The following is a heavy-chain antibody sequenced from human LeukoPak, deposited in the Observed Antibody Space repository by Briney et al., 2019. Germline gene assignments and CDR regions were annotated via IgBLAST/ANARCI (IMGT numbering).Heavy chain of an antibody. CDR3: ARDPVEWELLLDY. Sequence: GGSLRLSCAASGFTFSSYWMGWVRQAPGKRLEWVANMNIDGSEKYYADSAKGRFTISRNNARNSVYLQMNSLRVEDTAVYYCARDPVEWELLLDYWGQGTLVTVSS. V-gene: IGHV3-7*01. CDR2: MNIDGSEK. D-gene: IGHD1-26*01. J-gene: IGHJ4*02. CDR1: GFTFSSYW.